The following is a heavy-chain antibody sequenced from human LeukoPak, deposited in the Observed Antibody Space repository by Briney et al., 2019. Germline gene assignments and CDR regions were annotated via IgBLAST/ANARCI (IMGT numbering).Heavy chain of an antibody. CDR3: ATYGSGSYYRKAFDY. CDR1: GFTFSSYA. D-gene: IGHD3-10*01. Sequence: GGSLRLSCGASGFTFSSYAMSWVRQAPGKGLEWVSSSTISGATTYHADSVKGRLTISRDNSKTTLYLQMNSLRAEDTAVYYCATYGSGSYYRKAFDYWGQGTLVTVSS. V-gene: IGHV3-23*01. J-gene: IGHJ4*02. CDR2: STISGATT.